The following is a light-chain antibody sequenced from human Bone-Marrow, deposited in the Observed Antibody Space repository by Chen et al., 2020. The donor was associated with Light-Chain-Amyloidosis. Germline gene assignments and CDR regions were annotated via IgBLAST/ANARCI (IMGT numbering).Light chain of an antibody. CDR2: RDT. CDR3: QSADSSGTYEVI. Sequence: SYELTQPPSVSVSPGQTARITCSGDDLPTKYAYWYQQKQGQAPVLVIHRDTERPSGISERFSGSSSGTTATLTISGVQSEDEADYHCQSADSSGTYEVIFCGGTKLTVL. V-gene: IGLV3-25*03. CDR1: DLPTKY. J-gene: IGLJ2*01.